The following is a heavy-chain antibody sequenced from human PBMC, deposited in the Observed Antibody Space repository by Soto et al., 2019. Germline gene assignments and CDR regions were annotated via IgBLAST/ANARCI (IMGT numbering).Heavy chain of an antibody. V-gene: IGHV5-10-1*01. CDR1: GYSFANYW. J-gene: IGHJ6*02. CDR3: ARHPYIGGLDV. D-gene: IGHD2-15*01. CDR2: FNPSDSYT. Sequence: GESLKISCQGSGYSFANYWISWVRQMPGKGLEWMGRFNPSDSYTDYNPSFQGHVTISADKSISTAYMQWSSLKASDTAMYFCARHPYIGGLDVWGQGTAVNVAS.